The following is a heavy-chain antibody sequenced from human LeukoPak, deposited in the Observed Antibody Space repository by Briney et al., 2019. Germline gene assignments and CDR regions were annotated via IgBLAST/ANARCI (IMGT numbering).Heavy chain of an antibody. D-gene: IGHD1-26*01. CDR1: GFSINSSQYY. J-gene: IGHJ4*02. V-gene: IGHV4-39*01. Sequence: SETLSLTCAVSGFSINSSQYYWGWIRQPPGKGLEWIGTMYYSGSTYYNPSLKSRVTISVDTSKNQFFLNLSSVTAADTAVYYCARQREQYIDFWGQGTLVTVSS. CDR2: MYYSGST. CDR3: ARQREQYIDF.